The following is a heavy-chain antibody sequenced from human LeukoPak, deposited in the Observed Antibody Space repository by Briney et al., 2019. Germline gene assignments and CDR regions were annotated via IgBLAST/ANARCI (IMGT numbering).Heavy chain of an antibody. CDR1: GFTFDDYG. V-gene: IGHV3-20*01. D-gene: IGHD3-16*02. J-gene: IGHJ5*02. Sequence: GSLRLSCAASGFTFDDYGMSWVRQAPGKGLEWVSGINWNGGSTGYADSVKGRFTISRDNAKNSLYLQMNSLRAEDTALYHCARDKYPDAGLSSWFDPWGQGTLVTVSS. CDR3: ARDKYPDAGLSSWFDP. CDR2: INWNGGST.